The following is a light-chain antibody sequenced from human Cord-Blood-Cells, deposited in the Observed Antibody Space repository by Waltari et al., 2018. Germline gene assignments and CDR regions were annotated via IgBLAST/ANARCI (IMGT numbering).Light chain of an antibody. Sequence: QSALTQPASVSGSPGQSITISCTGTSSDVGGYNHVSWYQQHPGKAPKLMIYDVSNRPSGFSNRFSGSKSGNMASLTISGLQAEDEADYYCSSYTSSSTLVFGGGTKLTVL. CDR3: SSYTSSSTLV. CDR2: DVS. V-gene: IGLV2-14*01. CDR1: SSDVGGYNH. J-gene: IGLJ2*01.